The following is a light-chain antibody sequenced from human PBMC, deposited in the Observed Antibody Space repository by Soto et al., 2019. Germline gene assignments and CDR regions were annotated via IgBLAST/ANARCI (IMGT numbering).Light chain of an antibody. J-gene: IGLJ1*01. V-gene: IGLV1-44*01. CDR3: SAWDYSLNARV. Sequence: QSVLTQPPSASGTPGQRVTISCSGSSSNIGINNVNWYQQHPGTAPTLLIYSSDQRHSVVPYRFSGYMSGTSASLAISGLQSEEDADYYCSAWDYSLNARVFGTGTKLTVL. CDR1: SSNIGINN. CDR2: SSD.